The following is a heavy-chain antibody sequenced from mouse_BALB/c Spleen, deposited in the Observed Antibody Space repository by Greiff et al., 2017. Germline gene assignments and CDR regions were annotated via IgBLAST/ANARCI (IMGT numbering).Heavy chain of an antibody. CDR1: GDSITSGY. CDR2: ISYSGST. CDR3: ARYMRGAGYFDY. J-gene: IGHJ2*01. V-gene: IGHV3-8*02. D-gene: IGHD6-5*01. Sequence: DVKLVESGPSLVKPSQTLSLTCSVTGDSITSGYWNWIRKFPGNKLEYMGYISYSGSTYYNPSLKSRISITRDTSKNQYYLQLNSVTTEDTATYYCARYMRGAGYFDYWGQGTTLTVSS.